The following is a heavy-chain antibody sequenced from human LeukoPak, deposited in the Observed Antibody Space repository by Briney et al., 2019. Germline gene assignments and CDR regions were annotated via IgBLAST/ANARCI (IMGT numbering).Heavy chain of an antibody. V-gene: IGHV1-8*02. CDR1: GGTFSSYA. Sequence: ASVKVSCKASGGTFSSYAISWVRQAPGQGLEWMGWISAYNGNTNYAQKLQGRVTMTRNTSISTAYMELSSLRSEDTAVYYCARGVAYYDFWSGYSHFDYWGQGTLVTVSS. J-gene: IGHJ4*02. CDR3: ARGVAYYDFWSGYSHFDY. D-gene: IGHD3-3*01. CDR2: ISAYNGNT.